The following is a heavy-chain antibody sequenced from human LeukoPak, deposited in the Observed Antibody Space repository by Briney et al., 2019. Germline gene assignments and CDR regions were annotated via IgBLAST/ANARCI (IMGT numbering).Heavy chain of an antibody. CDR2: ISGRGGST. J-gene: IGHJ4*02. CDR1: GFTFSSYA. V-gene: IGHV3-23*01. Sequence: GRSLRPSCAAYGFTFSSYAMSWVRQAPRKGLEWVSAISGRGGSTYYADSVKGRFTISRDNSKNTRYLQMTSLGAEDTAVYDCARGSLRFLFDYWGQGTLVIVSS. CDR3: ARGSLRFLFDY. D-gene: IGHD3-16*01.